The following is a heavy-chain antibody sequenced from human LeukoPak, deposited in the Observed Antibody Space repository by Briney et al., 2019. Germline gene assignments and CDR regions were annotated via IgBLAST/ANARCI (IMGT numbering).Heavy chain of an antibody. CDR2: ISWNSGSI. Sequence: GGSLRLSCAASGFTLDDYAMHWVRQAPGKGLEWVSGISWNSGSIGYADSVKGRFTISRDNAKNSLYLQMNSLRAEDTALHYCAKDMALNWNDVGWFDPWGQGTLVTVSS. CDR1: GFTLDDYA. CDR3: AKDMALNWNDVGWFDP. V-gene: IGHV3-9*01. D-gene: IGHD1-20*01. J-gene: IGHJ5*02.